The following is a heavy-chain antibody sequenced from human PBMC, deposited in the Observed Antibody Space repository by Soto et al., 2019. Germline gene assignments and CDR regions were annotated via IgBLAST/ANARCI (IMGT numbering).Heavy chain of an antibody. Sequence: PSETRSLTCTVSGGSVNSYCWSWIRQPPGKELEGIGDIYDIRSTTCNPAVKSRGTISVDTSKNEFSLKLNSVTAADTAVNYCAWDRSFGYGVFEIWG. V-gene: IGHV4-59*02. CDR1: GGSVNSYC. CDR2: IYDIRST. D-gene: IGHD4-17*01. J-gene: IGHJ3*02. CDR3: AWDRSFGYGVFEI.